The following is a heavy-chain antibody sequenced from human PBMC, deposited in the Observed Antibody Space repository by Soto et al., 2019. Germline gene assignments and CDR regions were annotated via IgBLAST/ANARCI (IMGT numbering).Heavy chain of an antibody. J-gene: IGHJ4*02. Sequence: GASVKVSCKASGYTFTSYGISWVRQAPGQGLEWMGWISAYNGNTNYAQKLQGRVTMTTDTSTSTAYMELRSLRSDDTAVYYCARDTAATASPTPGFDYWGQGTLVTVSS. D-gene: IGHD2-21*02. CDR1: GYTFTSYG. V-gene: IGHV1-18*04. CDR3: ARDTAATASPTPGFDY. CDR2: ISAYNGNT.